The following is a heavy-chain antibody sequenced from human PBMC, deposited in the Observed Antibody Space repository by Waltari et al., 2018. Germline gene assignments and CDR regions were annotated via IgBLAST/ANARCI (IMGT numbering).Heavy chain of an antibody. CDR2: SSGSGSNT. CDR3: VKPHGMATVVVFNWFDP. J-gene: IGHJ5*02. Sequence: EVQLLESGGGLVQPGGSLKLSCAASGFTFSSYGMSWVRQAPGKGLEWGSSSSGSGSNTYYAESVKGRFTIARDNSRNTLYLQMNNLRAEDTAVYYCVKPHGMATVVVFNWFDPWGQGTLVTVSS. V-gene: IGHV3-23*01. D-gene: IGHD2-15*01. CDR1: GFTFSSYG.